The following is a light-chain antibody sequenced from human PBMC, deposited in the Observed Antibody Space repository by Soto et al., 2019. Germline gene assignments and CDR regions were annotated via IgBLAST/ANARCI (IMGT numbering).Light chain of an antibody. Sequence: EIVMTQSPATLSVSPGERATLSCRASQSVGSNLAWYQLEPGQAPRLLIYGASTRATNIPARFSGSGSGTDFTLTISSLQSEDFAIYFCQQYNNWPPDRTFGQGTKVEIK. CDR2: GAS. CDR3: QQYNNWPPDRT. CDR1: QSVGSN. V-gene: IGKV3-15*01. J-gene: IGKJ1*01.